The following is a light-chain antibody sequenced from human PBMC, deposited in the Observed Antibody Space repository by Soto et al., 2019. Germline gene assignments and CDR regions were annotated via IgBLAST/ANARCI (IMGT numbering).Light chain of an antibody. CDR1: QSVSSK. CDR3: QQANSLPIT. CDR2: DTS. Sequence: EMVMTQSPATLSVSPGERATLSCRASQSVSSKLAWYQQKPGQAPRLLIYDTSTRATGIPARFSGSGSGTEFTLTISSLQPEDFATYYCQQANSLPITFGQGTRLEIK. V-gene: IGKV3-15*01. J-gene: IGKJ5*01.